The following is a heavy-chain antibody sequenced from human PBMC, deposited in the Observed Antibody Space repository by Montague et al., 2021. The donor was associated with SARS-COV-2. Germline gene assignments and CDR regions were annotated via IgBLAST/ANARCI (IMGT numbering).Heavy chain of an antibody. CDR1: GFPFNNFA. J-gene: IGHJ4*02. Sequence: SLRLSCAASGFPFNNFAMSWVRQAPVKGLEWVSLIFGGFYGPYYXDSXHVRFTVSRDNSKNTLYLQMNSLRAEATAMSYCAKYRGMRMEDYYFDYWGQGTRVTVSS. D-gene: IGHD3-16*01. CDR2: IFGGFYGP. CDR3: AKYRGMRMEDYYFDY. V-gene: IGHV3-23*01.